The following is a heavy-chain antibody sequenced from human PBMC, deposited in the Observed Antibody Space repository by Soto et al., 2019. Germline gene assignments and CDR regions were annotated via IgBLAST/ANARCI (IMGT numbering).Heavy chain of an antibody. CDR1: GFTFSSYA. V-gene: IGHV3-23*01. Sequence: EVQLLESGGGLVQPGGSLRLSCAASGFTFSSYAMWWVRQAPGKGLECVSAISGGGETTYYADSVKGRFTISRDNSKNTLYMQMNSLRAEDTAVYYCAFTSGSGSYYFDCWGQGTLVTVSS. CDR3: AFTSGSGSYYFDC. J-gene: IGHJ4*02. D-gene: IGHD3-10*01. CDR2: ISGGGETT.